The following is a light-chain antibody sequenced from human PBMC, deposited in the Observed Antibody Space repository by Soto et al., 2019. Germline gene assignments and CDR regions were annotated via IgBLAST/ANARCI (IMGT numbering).Light chain of an antibody. CDR2: GAS. CDR3: QQYYDWPLT. CDR1: QTVTSK. J-gene: IGKJ1*01. Sequence: EVVMMQSPVTLSVSPGERVTLSCRASQTVTSKLAWYQQKPGQAPRLLIYGASTGATGIPARFSGSGSGTEFTLTISSLQSEDFAVYYCQQYYDWPLTFGQGTKVEF. V-gene: IGKV3-15*01.